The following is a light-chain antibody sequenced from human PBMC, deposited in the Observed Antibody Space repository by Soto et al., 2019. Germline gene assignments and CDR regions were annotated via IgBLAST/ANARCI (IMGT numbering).Light chain of an antibody. V-gene: IGKV3-20*01. CDR1: QSVTSTY. Sequence: EVVLTQSPNTLSLSPGERATLSCRASQSVTSTYLAWYQQRPGQSPRLLIYAAYSRATGIPDRFRGSGSGTDFTLTITRLEPEDFAVYYCQQYGSSPTTFAQGTRLEI. J-gene: IGKJ5*01. CDR2: AAY. CDR3: QQYGSSPTT.